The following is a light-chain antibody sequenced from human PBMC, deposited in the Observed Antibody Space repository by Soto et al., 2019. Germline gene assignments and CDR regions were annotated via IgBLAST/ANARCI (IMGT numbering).Light chain of an antibody. J-gene: IGLJ2*01. Sequence: QLVLTQPPSASGTPGQRVTISCSGSRSSIGSNTVNWYQHLPGSAPKLLIYSNNHRPSGVPDRFSASKAGASASLAISGLQSEDEGDYYCSSYGGNNNVLFGGGTKLTVL. CDR2: SNN. CDR3: SSYGGNNNVL. V-gene: IGLV1-44*01. CDR1: RSSIGSNT.